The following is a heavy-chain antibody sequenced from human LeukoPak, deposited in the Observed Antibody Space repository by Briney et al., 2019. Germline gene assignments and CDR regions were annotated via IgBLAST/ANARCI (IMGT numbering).Heavy chain of an antibody. D-gene: IGHD2-2*01. CDR1: GFTFSGSA. CDR2: IRSKANSYAT. J-gene: IGHJ3*02. V-gene: IGHV3-73*01. Sequence: PGGSLRLSCAASGFTFSGSAMHWVRQASGKGLEWVGRIRSKANSYATAYAASVKGRFTISRDDSKNTAYLQMNSLKTEDTAVYYCTRRCSSTSCYLSDAFDIWGQGTVVTVSS. CDR3: TRRCSSTSCYLSDAFDI.